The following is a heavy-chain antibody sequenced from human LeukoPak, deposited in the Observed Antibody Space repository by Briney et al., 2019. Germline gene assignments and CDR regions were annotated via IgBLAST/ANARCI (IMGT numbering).Heavy chain of an antibody. D-gene: IGHD2-2*02. V-gene: IGHV1-2*02. Sequence: ASVKVSCKASGYTFTGYYMHWVRQAPGQGLEWMGWINPNSGGTNYAQKFQGRVTMTRGTSISTAYMELSRLRSDDTAVYYCARWEGYCSSTSCYTSYYGMDVWGQGTTVTVSS. CDR2: INPNSGGT. J-gene: IGHJ6*02. CDR3: ARWEGYCSSTSCYTSYYGMDV. CDR1: GYTFTGYY.